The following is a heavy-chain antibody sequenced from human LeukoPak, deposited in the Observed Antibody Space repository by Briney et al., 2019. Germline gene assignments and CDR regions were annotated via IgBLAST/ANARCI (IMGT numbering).Heavy chain of an antibody. Sequence: SETLPLTCTVSGGSMTTHHWNWIRQTPGKGLEWIGYVFDSGRTKENPSLKSRVTLSADTSKNQLSLRLSSVTAADTAVYYCATIKRGNIFGYFDFWGQGILVTVSS. V-gene: IGHV4-59*11. D-gene: IGHD5-18*01. J-gene: IGHJ4*02. CDR2: VFDSGRT. CDR1: GGSMTTHH. CDR3: ATIKRGNIFGYFDF.